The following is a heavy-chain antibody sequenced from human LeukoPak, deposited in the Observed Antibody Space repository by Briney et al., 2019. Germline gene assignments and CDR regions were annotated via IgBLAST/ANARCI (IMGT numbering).Heavy chain of an antibody. J-gene: IGHJ5*02. Sequence: PGGSLRLSCAASGFTFSNAWMSWVRQAPGKGLEWVGRIKSKTDGGTTDYAAPVKGRFTISRDDSKNTLYLQMNSLKTEDTAVYYCTTYLVVVAATPLDYWFDPWGQGTLVTVSS. CDR3: TTYLVVVAATPLDYWFDP. V-gene: IGHV3-15*01. CDR2: IKSKTDGGTT. CDR1: GFTFSNAW. D-gene: IGHD2-15*01.